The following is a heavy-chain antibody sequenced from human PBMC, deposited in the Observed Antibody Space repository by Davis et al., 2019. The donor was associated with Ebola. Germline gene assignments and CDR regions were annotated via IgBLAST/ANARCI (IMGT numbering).Heavy chain of an antibody. CDR1: GGSVSSGGYY. Sequence: MPSETLSLTCTVSGGSVSSGGYYWNWIRQPPGKGLEWIGYIYYSGSTDYSPSLRGRVTISLDMSKNQFSLRLSSVTAADTAVYYCARGNYGDYIVLYYYNMDVWGQGTTVTVSS. J-gene: IGHJ6*02. D-gene: IGHD4-17*01. V-gene: IGHV4-61*08. CDR2: IYYSGST. CDR3: ARGNYGDYIVLYYYNMDV.